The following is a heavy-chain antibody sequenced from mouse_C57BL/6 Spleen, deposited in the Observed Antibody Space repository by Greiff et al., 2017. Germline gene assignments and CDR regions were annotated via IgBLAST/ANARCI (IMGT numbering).Heavy chain of an antibody. J-gene: IGHJ3*01. V-gene: IGHV1-62-2*01. CDR1: GYTFTEYT. CDR2: FYPGSGSI. D-gene: IGHD1-1*01. CDR3: ARHEGYYYGSSYDWFAY. Sequence: QVQLQQSGAELVKPGASVKLSCKASGYTFTEYTIHWVKQRSGQGLEWIGWFYPGSGSIKYNEKFKDKATLTAGKSSSTVYMELSRLTSEDSAVYFCARHEGYYYGSSYDWFAYWGQGTLVTVSA.